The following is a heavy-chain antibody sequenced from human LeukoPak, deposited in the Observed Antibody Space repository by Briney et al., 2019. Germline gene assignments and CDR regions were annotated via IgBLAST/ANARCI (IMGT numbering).Heavy chain of an antibody. J-gene: IGHJ4*02. CDR1: GGSISSYY. D-gene: IGHD4-23*01. Sequence: SETLSLTCTVSGGSISSYYWSWIRQPPGKGLEWIGYIYYSGSTTYNPSLKSRVTISVDTSKNQFSLKLSSVTAADTAVYYCARDIRYGGNPVWGQGTLVTVSS. CDR3: ARDIRYGGNPV. V-gene: IGHV4-59*01. CDR2: IYYSGST.